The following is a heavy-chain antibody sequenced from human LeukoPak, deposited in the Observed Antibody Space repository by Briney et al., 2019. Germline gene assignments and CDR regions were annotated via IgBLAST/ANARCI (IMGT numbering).Heavy chain of an antibody. CDR3: AKSYGDYVYYYYYGMDV. CDR1: VFTFSSYG. CDR2: ISYDGSNK. J-gene: IGHJ6*02. Sequence: PGRSLRLSCAASVFTFSSYGMHWVRQAPGKGLEWVAVISYDGSNKYYADSVKGRFTISRDNSKNTLYLQMNSLRAEDTAVYYCAKSYGDYVYYYYYGMDVWGQGTTVTVSS. V-gene: IGHV3-30*18. D-gene: IGHD4-17*01.